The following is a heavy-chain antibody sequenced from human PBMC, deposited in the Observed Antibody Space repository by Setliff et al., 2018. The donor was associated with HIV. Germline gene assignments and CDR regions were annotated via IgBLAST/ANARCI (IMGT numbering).Heavy chain of an antibody. V-gene: IGHV3-48*01. J-gene: IGHJ6*02. CDR3: VRDITTCWDV. CDR2: ISATGTTV. Sequence: TGGSLRLSCAASGFVFTDQSLHWVRQAPGEGLEWISYISATGTTVSYADSVRGRFTISRDNSKNTLYLQMNSLRGEDTGVYYCVRDITTCWDVWGQGTTVTVSS. D-gene: IGHD4-4*01. CDR1: GFVFTDQS.